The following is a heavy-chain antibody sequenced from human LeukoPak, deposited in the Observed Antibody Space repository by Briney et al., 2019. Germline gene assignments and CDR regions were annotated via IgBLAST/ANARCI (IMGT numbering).Heavy chain of an antibody. CDR1: GYTFTGYY. J-gene: IGHJ6*03. CDR2: INPNSGGT. D-gene: IGHD6-6*01. Sequence: ASVKVSCKASGYTFTGYYMHWVRQAPGQGLEWMGWINPNSGGTNYAQKFQGRVTMTRDTSISTAYMELSRLRSDDTAVYYCARGAGWSLIAARLNYMDVWGKGTTVTVSS. V-gene: IGHV1-2*02. CDR3: ARGAGWSLIAARLNYMDV.